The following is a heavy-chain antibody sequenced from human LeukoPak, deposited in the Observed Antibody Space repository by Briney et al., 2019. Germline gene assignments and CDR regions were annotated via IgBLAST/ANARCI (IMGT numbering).Heavy chain of an antibody. CDR2: IYYSGST. CDR3: ARAPDILTGYPFDY. Sequence: KPSETLSLTCTVSGGSISSYYWSWIRQPPGKGLEWIGYIYYSGSTNYNPSLKSRVTISVDTSKNQFSLKLSSVTAADTAVYYCARAPDILTGYPFDYWGQGTLVTVSS. J-gene: IGHJ4*02. CDR1: GGSISSYY. V-gene: IGHV4-59*01. D-gene: IGHD3-9*01.